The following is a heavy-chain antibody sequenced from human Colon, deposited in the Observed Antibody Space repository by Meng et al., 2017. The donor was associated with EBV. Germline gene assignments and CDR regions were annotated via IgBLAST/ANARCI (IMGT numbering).Heavy chain of an antibody. CDR3: ARDGGVTHIP. CDR2: IYHNGQT. Sequence: QGLRQGSGEGLVKLSVTLSPTCAVSGTPLTTSNWWSWIRQTPGEGWEWIGAIYHNGQTNYNPSLKSRVSMSVDESKNEFSLNLKSVTAADTAVYYCARDGGVTHIPWGQGVLVTVSS. CDR1: GTPLTTSNW. D-gene: IGHD2-8*02. J-gene: IGHJ5*02. V-gene: IGHV4-4*02.